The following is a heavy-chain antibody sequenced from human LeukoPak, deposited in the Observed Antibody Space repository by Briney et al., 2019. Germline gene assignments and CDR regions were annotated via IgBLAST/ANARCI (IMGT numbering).Heavy chain of an antibody. Sequence: SETLSLTCTVSGGSIRSSYYYWGWIRQPPGKGLEWIGSIYDSGSTYYNPSLKSRVTISVDTSKNQFSLKLNSVTAADTAVYYCAEVDSSGYQIDYWGQGTLVTVSP. CDR2: IYDSGST. V-gene: IGHV4-39*01. CDR1: GGSIRSSYYY. D-gene: IGHD3-22*01. J-gene: IGHJ4*02. CDR3: AEVDSSGYQIDY.